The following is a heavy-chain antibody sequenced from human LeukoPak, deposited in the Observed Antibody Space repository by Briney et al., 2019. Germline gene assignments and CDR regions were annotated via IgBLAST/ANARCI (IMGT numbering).Heavy chain of an antibody. CDR1: GGSISSYY. CDR3: ARQAYYDILTGYTPLVN. D-gene: IGHD3-9*01. J-gene: IGHJ4*02. Sequence: PSETLSLTCTVSGGSISSYYWSWIRQPPGKGLEWIGYIYYSGSTNYNPSLKSRVTISVDTSKNQFSLKLSSVTAADTAVYYCARQAYYDILTGYTPLVNGGQGTLVTVSS. CDR2: IYYSGST. V-gene: IGHV4-59*08.